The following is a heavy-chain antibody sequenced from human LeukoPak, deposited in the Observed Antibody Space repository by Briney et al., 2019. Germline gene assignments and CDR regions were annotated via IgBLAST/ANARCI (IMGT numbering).Heavy chain of an antibody. D-gene: IGHD3-10*01. CDR3: AKDQGLLWFGELSRIANYGMDV. CDR2: ISSSSSYI. J-gene: IGHJ6*02. Sequence: GSLRLSCAASGFTFSSYSMNWVRQAPGKGLEWVSSISSSSSYIYYADSVKGRFTISRDNAKNSLYLQMNSLRAEDTAVYYCAKDQGLLWFGELSRIANYGMDVWGQGTTVTVSS. V-gene: IGHV3-21*01. CDR1: GFTFSSYS.